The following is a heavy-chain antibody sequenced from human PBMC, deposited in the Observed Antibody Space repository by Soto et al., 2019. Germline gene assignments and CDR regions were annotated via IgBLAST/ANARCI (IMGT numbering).Heavy chain of an antibody. Sequence: SVKVSCKASGYTFTSYYMHWVRQAPGQGLEWMGIINPSGGSTSYAQKFQGRVTMTRDTSTSTVYMELSSLRSEDTAVYYFARDGLNDFASMDVWGQGTTATVSS. CDR2: INPSGGST. J-gene: IGHJ6*02. V-gene: IGHV1-46*01. D-gene: IGHD3-3*01. CDR3: ARDGLNDFASMDV. CDR1: GYTFTSYY.